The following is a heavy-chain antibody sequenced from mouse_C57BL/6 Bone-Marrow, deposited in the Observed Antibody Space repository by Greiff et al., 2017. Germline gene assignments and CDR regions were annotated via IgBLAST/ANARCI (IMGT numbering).Heavy chain of an antibody. Sequence: EVKLVESEGGLVQPGSSMKLSCTASGFTFSDYYMAWVRQVPEKGLEWVANINYDGSSTYYLDSLKSRFIISRDNAKNILYLQMSSLKSEDTATYYCARVEVYYDYDAWYFDVWGTGTTVTVSS. CDR2: INYDGSST. CDR3: ARVEVYYDYDAWYFDV. CDR1: GFTFSDYY. J-gene: IGHJ1*03. D-gene: IGHD2-4*01. V-gene: IGHV5-16*01.